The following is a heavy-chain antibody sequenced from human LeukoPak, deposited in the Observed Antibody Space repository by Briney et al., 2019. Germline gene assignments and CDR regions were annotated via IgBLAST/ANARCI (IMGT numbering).Heavy chain of an antibody. CDR1: GFTFSSHD. CDR2: IGTAGNI. CDR3: ARSKSYSSGWTDFDW. J-gene: IGHJ4*02. D-gene: IGHD6-19*01. V-gene: IGHV3-13*01. Sequence: GGSLRLSCAASGFTFSSHDMHWVRQPTGKGLEWVSVIGTAGNIYYADSVKGRFTISRENARNSLLLQMDNLRAEDTAVYYCARSKSYSSGWTDFDWWGQGTLVTVSS.